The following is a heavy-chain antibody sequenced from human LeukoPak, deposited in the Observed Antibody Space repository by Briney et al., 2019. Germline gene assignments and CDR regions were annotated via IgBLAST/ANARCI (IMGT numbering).Heavy chain of an antibody. D-gene: IGHD5-18*01. CDR1: GGSISSSSYY. Sequence: SETLSLTCTVSGGSISSSSYYWGWIRQPPGKGLEWIGSIYYSGSTYYNPSLKSRVTISVDTSKNQFSLKLSSVTAADTAVYYCARGRRANRAMALFGYWGQGTLVTVSS. CDR3: ARGRRANRAMALFGY. J-gene: IGHJ4*02. V-gene: IGHV4-39*01. CDR2: IYYSGST.